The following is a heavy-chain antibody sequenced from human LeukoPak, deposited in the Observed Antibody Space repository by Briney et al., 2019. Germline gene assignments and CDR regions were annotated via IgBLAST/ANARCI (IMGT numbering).Heavy chain of an antibody. V-gene: IGHV3-23*01. CDR1: GFTFSSYA. J-gene: IGHJ4*02. CDR2: ISGSGGST. Sequence: GGSLRLSCAASGFTFSSYAMSWVRQAPGKGLEWVSAISGSGGSTYYADSVKGRFTISRDNSKNTLYLQMNSLRAEDTAVYYCAKDLGYCSSTSCWIFDYWGQGTLVTVSS. D-gene: IGHD2-2*01. CDR3: AKDLGYCSSTSCWIFDY.